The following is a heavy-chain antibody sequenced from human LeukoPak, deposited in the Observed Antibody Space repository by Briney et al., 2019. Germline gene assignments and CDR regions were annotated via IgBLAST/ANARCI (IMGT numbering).Heavy chain of an antibody. CDR1: GNTFTKYC. CDR2: IDDGHGNT. V-gene: IGHV1-3*01. D-gene: IGHD1-1*01. CDR3: ARNEDY. J-gene: IGHJ4*02. Sequence: EASVKVSCKASGNTFTKYCIHWVRQAPGQGLEWMGWIDDGHGNTKYSEKFQGRVSITRDTSASTVYMELNSQRSEDTAVYYCARNEDYWGQGTLVTVSS.